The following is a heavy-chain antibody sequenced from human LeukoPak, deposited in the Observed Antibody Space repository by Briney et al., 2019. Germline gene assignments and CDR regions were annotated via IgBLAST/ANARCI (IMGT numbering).Heavy chain of an antibody. CDR1: GFTFSDYW. V-gene: IGHV3-21*01. Sequence: GGSLRLSCAASGFTFSDYWMNWVRQAPGKGLEWVSSISSSSSYIYYADSVKGRFTISRDNAKNSLYLQMNSLRAEDTAVYYCARGSWLQTNDYWGQGTLVTVSS. D-gene: IGHD6-13*01. CDR3: ARGSWLQTNDY. CDR2: ISSSSSYI. J-gene: IGHJ4*02.